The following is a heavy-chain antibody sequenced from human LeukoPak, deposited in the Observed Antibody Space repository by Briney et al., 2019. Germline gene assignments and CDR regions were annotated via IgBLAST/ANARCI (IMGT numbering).Heavy chain of an antibody. CDR3: AKDLDYYGSGMYY. Sequence: GGSLRLSCAASGFTFSSYAMSWVRQAPGKGLEWVSAISGSGGSTYYADSVKGRFTISRDNSKNTLYLQMNRLRAEDTAVYYCAKDLDYYGSGMYYWGQGTLVTVSS. J-gene: IGHJ4*02. V-gene: IGHV3-23*01. CDR2: ISGSGGST. D-gene: IGHD3-10*01. CDR1: GFTFSSYA.